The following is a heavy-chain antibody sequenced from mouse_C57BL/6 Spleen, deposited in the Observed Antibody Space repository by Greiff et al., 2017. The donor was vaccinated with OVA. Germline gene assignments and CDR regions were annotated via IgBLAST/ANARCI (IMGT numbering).Heavy chain of an antibody. V-gene: IGHV2-9-1*01. D-gene: IGHD1-1*01. Sequence: VQGVESGPGLVAPSQSLSITCTFSGFSLTSYAISWVRQPPGKGLEWLGVIWTGGGTNYNSALKSRLSISKDNSKSQVFLKMNSLQTDDTARYYCASYYETAMDYWGQGTSVTVSS. CDR3: ASYYETAMDY. CDR1: GFSLTSYA. J-gene: IGHJ4*01. CDR2: IWTGGGT.